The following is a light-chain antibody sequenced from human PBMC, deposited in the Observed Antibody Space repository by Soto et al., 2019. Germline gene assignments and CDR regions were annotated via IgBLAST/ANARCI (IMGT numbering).Light chain of an antibody. V-gene: IGKV1-5*01. Sequence: DIQMTQSPSTLSASVVDRVIITCLASQTVERWMAWYQQKPGKAPKLLISDVSTLERGVPSRFSGSGSATEFTLTISGLQPDDFATYYCQQYKDYVYTFGQGTKVDIK. CDR3: QQYKDYVYT. J-gene: IGKJ2*01. CDR1: QTVERW. CDR2: DVS.